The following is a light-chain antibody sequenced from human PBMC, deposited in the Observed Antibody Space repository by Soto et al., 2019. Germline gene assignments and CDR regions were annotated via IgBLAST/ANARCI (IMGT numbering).Light chain of an antibody. CDR3: QQYGDSPT. J-gene: IGKJ4*01. Sequence: EIVLTQSPGTLFLSPGERATLSCRASQSVRSRYVAWYQQKPGQAPRLFIYGASSRATGIPDRFSGSGSGTDFTFTISRLEPEDLAVYYCQQYGDSPTFGGGTKVGIK. V-gene: IGKV3-20*01. CDR2: GAS. CDR1: QSVRSRY.